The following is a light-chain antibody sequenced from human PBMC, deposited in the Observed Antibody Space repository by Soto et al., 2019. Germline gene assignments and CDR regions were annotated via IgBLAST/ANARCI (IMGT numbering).Light chain of an antibody. CDR1: SSDVGSYNY. CDR3: SSYSSSSTLV. Sequence: QSVLTQPASVSGSPGQSITISCTGTSSDVGSYNYVSWYQQHPDKAPKLMIYEVINRPSGVSNRFSGSKSGNTASLTISGLQAEDEADYYCSSYSSSSTLVFGRGTKLTVL. V-gene: IGLV2-14*01. J-gene: IGLJ2*01. CDR2: EVI.